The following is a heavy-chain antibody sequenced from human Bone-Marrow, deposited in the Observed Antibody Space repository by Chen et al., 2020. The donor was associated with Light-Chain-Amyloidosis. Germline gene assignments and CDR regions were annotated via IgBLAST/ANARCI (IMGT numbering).Heavy chain of an antibody. CDR2: ISGSSSYI. CDR3: ARCNGGTCYSSGYFHGMDV. CDR1: GFTFSTNS. V-gene: IGHV3-21*01. J-gene: IGHJ6*02. D-gene: IGHD2-15*01. Sequence: EVQLVESGGGLVRPGGSLRLSCAASGFTFSTNSMTWVRQAPGTGLEWVASISGSSSYIFYADSVKGRFTISRDNAKNSLYLQMDSLRAEDTAIYYCARCNGGTCYSSGYFHGMDVWGQGTTVTVSS.